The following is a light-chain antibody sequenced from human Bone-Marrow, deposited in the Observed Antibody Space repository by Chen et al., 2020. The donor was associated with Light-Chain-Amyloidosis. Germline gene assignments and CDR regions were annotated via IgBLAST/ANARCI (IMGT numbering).Light chain of an antibody. CDR3: QKFDTAPFT. J-gene: IGKJ3*01. V-gene: IGKV1-27*01. CDR2: SAS. CDR1: QGIANF. Sequence: DIQMTQSPSSLSASVGDRVTITCRASQGIANFLAWYQQKPGKVPKLLIYSASTLQSGVPSRFSGSGSETDFTLTIISLQPEDVATYYCQKFDTAPFTFGPGTTVDIK.